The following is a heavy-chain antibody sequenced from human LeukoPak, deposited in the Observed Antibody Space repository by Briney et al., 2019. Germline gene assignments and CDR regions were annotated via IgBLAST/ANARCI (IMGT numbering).Heavy chain of an antibody. Sequence: GGSLRLSCTASGFEFPSYWMHWVRQAPGKGLEWVAVISYDGSNKYYADSVKGRFTISRDNSKNTLYLQMNSLRAEDTAVYYCAKDYSSSWYAPYYYYYYMDVWGKGTTVTVSS. V-gene: IGHV3-30*18. J-gene: IGHJ6*03. D-gene: IGHD6-13*01. CDR3: AKDYSSSWYAPYYYYYYMDV. CDR1: GFEFPSYW. CDR2: ISYDGSNK.